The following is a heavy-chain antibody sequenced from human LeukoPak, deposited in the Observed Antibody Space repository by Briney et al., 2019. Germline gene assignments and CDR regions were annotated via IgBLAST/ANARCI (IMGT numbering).Heavy chain of an antibody. D-gene: IGHD3-16*02. CDR3: ARVSKLYDYVWGSYLKKGKYYFDY. CDR2: ISAYNGNT. V-gene: IGHV1-18*01. CDR1: GYTFTSYG. Sequence: ASVKVSCKASGYTFTSYGISWVRQAPGQGLEWMGWISAYNGNTNYAQKLQGRVTMTTDTSTSTAYMELRSLRSDDTAVYYCARVSKLYDYVWGSYLKKGKYYFDYWGQRTLVTVSS. J-gene: IGHJ4*02.